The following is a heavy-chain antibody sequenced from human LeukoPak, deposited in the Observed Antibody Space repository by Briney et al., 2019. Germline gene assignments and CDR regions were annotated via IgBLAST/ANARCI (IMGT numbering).Heavy chain of an antibody. Sequence: GGSLRLSCAASGFTVSSNYMSWVRQAPGKGLEWVSVIYSGGSTYYADSVKGRFTISRDNSKNTLYLQMNSLRAEDTAVYYCARDSTDYGDYDYYYYYMDVWGKGTTVTISS. CDR2: IYSGGST. J-gene: IGHJ6*03. CDR1: GFTVSSNY. D-gene: IGHD4-17*01. V-gene: IGHV3-53*01. CDR3: ARDSTDYGDYDYYYYYMDV.